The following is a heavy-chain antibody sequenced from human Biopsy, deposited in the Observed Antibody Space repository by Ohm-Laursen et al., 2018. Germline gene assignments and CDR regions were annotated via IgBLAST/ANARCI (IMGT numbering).Heavy chain of an antibody. J-gene: IGHJ6*02. CDR1: GESFNGYY. V-gene: IGHV4-34*01. CDR2: INHSGRT. D-gene: IGHD3-22*01. Sequence: TLSLTCAVYGESFNGYYWSWIRQTPGKGLEWIGEINHSGRTNYNPSLKSRVTISVDASKNQFSLKVRSVTAADTFVYYCVRGVDYYDPYHYYALDVWGQGTTVTVSS. CDR3: VRGVDYYDPYHYYALDV.